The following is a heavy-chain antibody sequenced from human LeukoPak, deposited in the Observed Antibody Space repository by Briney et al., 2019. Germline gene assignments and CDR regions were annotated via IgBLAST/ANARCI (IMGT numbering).Heavy chain of an antibody. CDR1: GGSISGYY. CDR3: ARSFDSRGYYYYGMDV. Sequence: SSETLSLTCTVSGGSISGYYGGWIRQPPGKGLEWIGYVHYSGSTGYNPSLKSRVTISVDTSKNQFSLNLSSVTAADTAVYYCARSFDSRGYYYYGMDVWGQGTTVTVSS. V-gene: IGHV4-59*01. J-gene: IGHJ6*02. CDR2: VHYSGST. D-gene: IGHD3-22*01.